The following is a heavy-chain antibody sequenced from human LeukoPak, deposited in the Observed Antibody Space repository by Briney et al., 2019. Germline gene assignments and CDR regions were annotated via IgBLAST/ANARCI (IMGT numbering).Heavy chain of an antibody. CDR1: GYTFKKYA. Sequence: AAVKVSCKASGYTFKKYAISWVRQAPGQGLEWMGWISTYNGDTRFADTFQGRVTLTTDTSTATAYMELRGLRSDDTAVYYCARVVRFDHDGSGSSLDVWGQGTTVTVSS. V-gene: IGHV1-18*04. CDR3: ARVVRFDHDGSGSSLDV. CDR2: ISTYNGDT. D-gene: IGHD3-10*01. J-gene: IGHJ6*02.